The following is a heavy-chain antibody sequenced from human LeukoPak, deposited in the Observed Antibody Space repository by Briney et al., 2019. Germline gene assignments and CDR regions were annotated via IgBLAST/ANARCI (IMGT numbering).Heavy chain of an antibody. Sequence: GGSLRLSCAASGFTVSSNYMSWVRQAPGKGLEWVSVIYSGGSTYYADSVKGRFTISRDNAKNSLYLQMNSLRAEDTAVYYCARGVVVVVAATPAYYYYYYMDVWGKGTTVTVSS. CDR1: GFTVSSNY. J-gene: IGHJ6*03. V-gene: IGHV3-53*01. D-gene: IGHD2-15*01. CDR3: ARGVVVVVAATPAYYYYYYMDV. CDR2: IYSGGST.